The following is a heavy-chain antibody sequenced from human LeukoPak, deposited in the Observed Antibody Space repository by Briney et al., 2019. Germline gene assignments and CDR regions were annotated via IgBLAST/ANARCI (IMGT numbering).Heavy chain of an antibody. Sequence: GASVTVSCKASGYTFTGYYMHWVRQAPGQGLEWMGWINPNSGGTNYAQKFQGRVTMTRDTSISTAYMELSRLRSDDTAVYYCARGPPGGYSGYDPYYYGMDVWGQGTTVTVSS. CDR1: GYTFTGYY. D-gene: IGHD5-12*01. J-gene: IGHJ6*02. V-gene: IGHV1-2*02. CDR2: INPNSGGT. CDR3: ARGPPGGYSGYDPYYYGMDV.